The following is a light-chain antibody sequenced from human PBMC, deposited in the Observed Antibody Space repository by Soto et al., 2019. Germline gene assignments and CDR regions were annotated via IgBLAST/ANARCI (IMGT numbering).Light chain of an antibody. Sequence: DIVLTQTPGTLSLSPGERATLSCRASQSVSSSYLAWYQQKPGQAPRLLISGASTRAADIPDRFSGSGSGTDFTLTIGRLEPEDLAVYYCQQYDSSPRTFGQGTKVDI. CDR2: GAS. CDR3: QQYDSSPRT. CDR1: QSVSSSY. V-gene: IGKV3-20*01. J-gene: IGKJ1*01.